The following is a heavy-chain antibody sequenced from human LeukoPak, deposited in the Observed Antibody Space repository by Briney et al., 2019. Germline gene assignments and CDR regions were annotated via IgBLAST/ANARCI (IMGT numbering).Heavy chain of an antibody. CDR1: GFTFSDYY. J-gene: IGHJ4*02. CDR3: ARADCSSTSCYELDY. D-gene: IGHD2-2*01. Sequence: GGSLKLSCAGSGFTFSDYYMSWIRQAPGKGLEWVSYISSSDSTIYYTDSVKGRFTISRDNAKNSLYLQMNSLRADDTAVYYCARADCSSTSCYELDYWGQGTLVTVSS. V-gene: IGHV3-11*04. CDR2: ISSSDSTI.